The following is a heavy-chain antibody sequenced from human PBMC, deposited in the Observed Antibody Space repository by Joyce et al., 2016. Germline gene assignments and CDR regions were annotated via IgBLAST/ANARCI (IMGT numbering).Heavy chain of an antibody. CDR2: ISYDGYTE. J-gene: IGHJ4*02. CDR3: VREPGSTGWHYFDY. D-gene: IGHD6-19*01. V-gene: IGHV3-30*03. CDR1: GFMFSSYA. Sequence: QVQLVESGGGVVQPGRSLRLSCAASGFMFSSYAMNWVRQAPGKGLEWGAVISYDGYTEYYADSVKGRFTLSRDNSNNMLYLQMNTLRAEDTAVYYCVREPGSTGWHYFDYWGQGTLVTVSS.